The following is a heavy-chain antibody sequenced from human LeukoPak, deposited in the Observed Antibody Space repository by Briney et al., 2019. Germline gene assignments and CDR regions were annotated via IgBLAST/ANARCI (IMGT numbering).Heavy chain of an antibody. D-gene: IGHD7-27*01. CDR1: GFTVSSSH. V-gene: IGHV3-53*01. J-gene: IGHJ4*02. CDR2: MYSGGST. Sequence: PGGSLRLSCAASGFTVSSSHMNWVRQAPGKGLEWVSVMYSGGSTYYADSVKGRFTISRDNSKNTVHLQMNSLRAEDTAVYYCARNPGNWGEVYYFDHWGQGTLVTVSS. CDR3: ARNPGNWGEVYYFDH.